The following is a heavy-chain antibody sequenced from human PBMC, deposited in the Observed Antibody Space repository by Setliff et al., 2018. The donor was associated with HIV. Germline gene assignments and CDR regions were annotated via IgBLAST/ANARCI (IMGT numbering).Heavy chain of an antibody. V-gene: IGHV4-34*01. D-gene: IGHD3-22*01. CDR3: ARVGDQYYYDSSGYCTAELFDY. CDR1: GGSLSGYS. CDR2: IYHNGST. Sequence: PSETLSLTCAVYGGSLSGYSWSWVRQPPGKGLEWIGEIYHNGSTNYNPSLKSRVTISVDKSKNQFSLKPSSVTAADTAVYYGARVGDQYYYDSSGYCTAELFDYWGQGTQVTVSS. J-gene: IGHJ4*02.